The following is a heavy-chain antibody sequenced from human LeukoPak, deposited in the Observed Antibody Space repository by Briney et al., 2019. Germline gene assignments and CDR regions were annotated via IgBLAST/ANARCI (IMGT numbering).Heavy chain of an antibody. J-gene: IGHJ4*02. Sequence: ASVKVSCKASGYTFTNYGVTWVRQAPGQGLEWMGWINTDTGTPTYGQGFTGRFVFSLDTSVSTTYLQINSLKAEDTAVYYCAKAGIGYCSGNTCSPDYWGQGTLVTVSS. CDR1: GYTFTNYG. CDR3: AKAGIGYCSGNTCSPDY. D-gene: IGHD2-15*01. CDR2: INTDTGTP. V-gene: IGHV7-4-1*02.